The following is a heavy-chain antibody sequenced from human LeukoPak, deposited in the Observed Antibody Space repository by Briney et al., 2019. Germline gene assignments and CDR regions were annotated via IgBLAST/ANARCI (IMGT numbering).Heavy chain of an antibody. V-gene: IGHV4-34*01. J-gene: IGHJ3*02. D-gene: IGHD1-1*01. Sequence: ASETLSLTCTVSGGSISNYYWGWIRQPPGKGLEWIGEINHSGSTNYNPSLKSRVTISVDTSKNQFSLKLSSVTAADTAVYYCARVERPDAFDIWGQGTMVTVSS. CDR2: INHSGST. CDR3: ARVERPDAFDI. CDR1: GGSISNYY.